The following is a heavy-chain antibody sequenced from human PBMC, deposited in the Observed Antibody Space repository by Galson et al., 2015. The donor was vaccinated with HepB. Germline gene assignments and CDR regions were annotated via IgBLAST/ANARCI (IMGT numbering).Heavy chain of an antibody. CDR3: ARVYCSGGSCYSDYYYYGMDV. V-gene: IGHV1-69*10. Sequence: SVKVSCKASGGTFSSYAISWVRQAPGQGLEWMGGIIPIFGIANYAQKFQGRVTITADKSTSTAYMELSSLRSEDTAVYYCARVYCSGGSCYSDYYYYGMDVWGQGTTVTVSS. J-gene: IGHJ6*02. D-gene: IGHD2-15*01. CDR2: IIPIFGIA. CDR1: GGTFSSYA.